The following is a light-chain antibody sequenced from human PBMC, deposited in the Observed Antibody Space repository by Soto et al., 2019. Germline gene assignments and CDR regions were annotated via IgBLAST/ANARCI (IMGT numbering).Light chain of an antibody. J-gene: IGLJ2*01. V-gene: IGLV2-23*02. Sequence: QSVLTQPASVSGSPGQSSTISCTGTSSDVGSYNLVSWYQQHPGKAPKLMIYEVSKRPSGVSNRFSGSKSGNTASLTISGLQAEDEADYYCCSYAGSSTHVVFGGGTKLTVL. CDR3: CSYAGSSTHVV. CDR2: EVS. CDR1: SSDVGSYNL.